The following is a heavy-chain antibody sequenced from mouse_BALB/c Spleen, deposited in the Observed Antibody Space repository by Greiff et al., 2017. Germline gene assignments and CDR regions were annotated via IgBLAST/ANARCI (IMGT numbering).Heavy chain of an antibody. Sequence: EVKLMESGGGLVKPGGSLKLSCAASGFTFSSYAMSWVRQSPEKRLEWVAEISSGGSYTYYPDTVTGRFTISRDNAKNTLYLEMSSLRSEDTAMYYCARSYYGNFAWFAYWGQGTLVTVSA. CDR2: ISSGGSYT. CDR3: ARSYYGNFAWFAY. J-gene: IGHJ3*01. V-gene: IGHV5-9-4*01. CDR1: GFTFSSYA. D-gene: IGHD2-10*01.